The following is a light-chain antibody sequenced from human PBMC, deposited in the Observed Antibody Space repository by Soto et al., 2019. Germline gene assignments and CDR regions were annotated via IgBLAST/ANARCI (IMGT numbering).Light chain of an antibody. CDR1: QSVSSSY. CDR3: QQYGRSPWT. CDR2: GAS. J-gene: IGKJ1*01. V-gene: IGKV3-20*01. Sequence: EIVLTQSPATLSLSPGERATLSCRASQSVSSSYLAWYQQKPGQAPRPLIYGASSMAIGIPDRFSGSGSGTDFTITISRLEPEDFAVYYCQQYGRSPWTFGQGTKVEIK.